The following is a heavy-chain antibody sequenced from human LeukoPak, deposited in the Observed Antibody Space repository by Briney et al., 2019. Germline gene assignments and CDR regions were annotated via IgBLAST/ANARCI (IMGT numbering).Heavy chain of an antibody. CDR1: GFTFSSYA. V-gene: IGHV3-23*01. CDR2: ISGSGGST. D-gene: IGHD3-22*01. J-gene: IGHJ4*02. CDR3: TKLLGSGYYWEVDY. Sequence: GGSLRLSCATSGFTFSSYAMSWVRQAPGKGLEWVSVISGSGGSTYYADSVKGRFTISRDTSKNTLYLQMNSLRAEDTAIYYCTKLLGSGYYWEVDYWGQGTLVTVSS.